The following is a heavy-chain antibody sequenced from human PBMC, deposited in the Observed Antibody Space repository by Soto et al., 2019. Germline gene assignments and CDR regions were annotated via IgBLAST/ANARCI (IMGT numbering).Heavy chain of an antibody. CDR1: GGSFSGYY. Sequence: SQTLSLTCAVYGGSFSGYYWSWIRQPPGKGLEWIGEINHSGSTNYNPSLKSRVTISVDTSKNQFSLKLSSVTAADTAVYYCARGFGSSPARGGYYYYMDVWGKGTTVTVSS. D-gene: IGHD6-13*01. J-gene: IGHJ6*03. CDR2: INHSGST. V-gene: IGHV4-34*01. CDR3: ARGFGSSPARGGYYYYMDV.